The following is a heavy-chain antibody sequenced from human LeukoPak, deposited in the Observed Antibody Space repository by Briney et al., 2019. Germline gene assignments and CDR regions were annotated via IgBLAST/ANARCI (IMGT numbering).Heavy chain of an antibody. V-gene: IGHV3-23*01. J-gene: IGHJ6*03. CDR2: ISGGGGST. CDR1: GFTFSSYA. D-gene: IGHD6-19*01. Sequence: GGSLRLSCAASGFTFSSYAMSWVRQAPGKGLEWVSAISGGGGSTYYADSVKGRFTISRDNSKNTLYLQMNSLRSDDTAVYYCAQSSGGVYYYMDVWGKGTTVTVSS. CDR3: AQSSGGVYYYMDV.